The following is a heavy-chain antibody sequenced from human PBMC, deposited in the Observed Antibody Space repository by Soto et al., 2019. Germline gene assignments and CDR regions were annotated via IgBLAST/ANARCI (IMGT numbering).Heavy chain of an antibody. D-gene: IGHD2-2*01. CDR3: ARHRIAPSSAYYYYGMDV. V-gene: IGHV4-59*01. CDR1: GGSISSYY. Sequence: SETLSLTCTVSGGSISSYYWSWIRQPPGKGLERIGYIYYSGSTNYNPSLKSRVTISVDTSKNQFSLKLSSVTAADTAVYYCARHRIAPSSAYYYYGMDVWDQETTVAVSS. J-gene: IGHJ6*01. CDR2: IYYSGST.